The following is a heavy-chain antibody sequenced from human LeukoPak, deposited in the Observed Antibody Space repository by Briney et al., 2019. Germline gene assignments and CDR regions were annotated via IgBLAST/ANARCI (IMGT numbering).Heavy chain of an antibody. D-gene: IGHD3-9*01. CDR1: GFTFSNYE. J-gene: IGHJ4*02. CDR2: ITSSGSHI. V-gene: IGHV3-48*03. CDR3: ARRHYDILTGYRDFDY. Sequence: GGSLRLSCVASGFTFSNYEMNWVRQAPGKGLEWVSYITSSGSHIYYADSVRGRFTISRDNAHNSLYLQMNSLRAEDTAVYYCARRHYDILTGYRDFDYWGQGSLVTVSS.